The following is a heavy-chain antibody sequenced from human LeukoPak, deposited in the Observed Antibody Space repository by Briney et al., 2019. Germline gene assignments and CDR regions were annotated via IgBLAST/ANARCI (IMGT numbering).Heavy chain of an antibody. V-gene: IGHV1-2*04. CDR2: INPNSGGT. CDR3: ARDSADTDAFDI. D-gene: IGHD1-26*01. Sequence: ASVKVSCKASGYTFTGYYMHWVRQAPGQGLEWMGWINPNSGGTNYAQKFQGWATMTRDTSISTAYMELSRLRSDDTAVYYCARDSADTDAFDIWGQGTMVTVSS. CDR1: GYTFTGYY. J-gene: IGHJ3*02.